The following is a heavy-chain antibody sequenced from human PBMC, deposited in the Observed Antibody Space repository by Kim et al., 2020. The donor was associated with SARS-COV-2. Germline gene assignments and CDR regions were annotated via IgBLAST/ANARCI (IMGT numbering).Heavy chain of an antibody. CDR2: ISYDGSNKYDGSNK. CDR3: AKERLGYCSTTSCPTDY. Sequence: GSLRLSCAASGFTFSSYGMHWVRQAPGKGLEWVAVISYDGSNKYDGSNKYYADSVKGRFTISRDNSKNTLYLQMNSLRAEDTAVYYCAKERLGYCSTTSCPTDYWGRGTLVTVSS. J-gene: IGHJ4*02. D-gene: IGHD2-2*01. V-gene: IGHV3-30*18. CDR1: GFTFSSYG.